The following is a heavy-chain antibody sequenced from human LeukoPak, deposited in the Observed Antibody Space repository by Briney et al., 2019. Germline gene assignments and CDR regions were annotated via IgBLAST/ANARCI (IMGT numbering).Heavy chain of an antibody. Sequence: SETLSLTCTVSGGSISSGSYFWGWIRQPPGMGLQWIGSFYYSGSTYYSPSLKSRLTISVDTSKNQFSLKLSSVTAADTAVYYCARRRSLSGANCYFDYWGQGTLVTVSS. J-gene: IGHJ4*02. CDR1: GGSISSGSYF. CDR3: ARRRSLSGANCYFDY. V-gene: IGHV4-39*01. D-gene: IGHD4/OR15-4a*01. CDR2: FYYSGST.